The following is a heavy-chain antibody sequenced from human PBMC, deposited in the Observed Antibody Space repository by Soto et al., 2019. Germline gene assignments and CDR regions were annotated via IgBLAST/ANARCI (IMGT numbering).Heavy chain of an antibody. D-gene: IGHD3-16*02. CDR1: GYTLTELS. Sequence: ASVKVSCKVSGYTLTELSMHWVRQAPGKGLEWMGGFDPEDGETIYAQKFQGRVTMTEDTSTDTAYMELSSLRSEDTAVYYCATLTLYDYIWGSYRHDFDYWGQGTLVTVSS. CDR2: FDPEDGET. J-gene: IGHJ4*02. V-gene: IGHV1-24*01. CDR3: ATLTLYDYIWGSYRHDFDY.